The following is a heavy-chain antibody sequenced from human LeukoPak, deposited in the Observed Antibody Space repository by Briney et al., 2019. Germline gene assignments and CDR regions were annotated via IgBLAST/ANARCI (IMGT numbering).Heavy chain of an antibody. CDR2: TSGSGGSI. CDR3: AKGALYYYDSSGYSDY. D-gene: IGHD3-22*01. V-gene: IGHV3-23*01. Sequence: PGGSLRLSCAASGFTFSSYAMTWVRQAPGKGLEWVSATSGSGGSIYYADSVKGRFTISRDNSKNTLYLQMNSLRAEDTAVYYCAKGALYYYDSSGYSDYWGQGTLVTVSS. J-gene: IGHJ4*02. CDR1: GFTFSSYA.